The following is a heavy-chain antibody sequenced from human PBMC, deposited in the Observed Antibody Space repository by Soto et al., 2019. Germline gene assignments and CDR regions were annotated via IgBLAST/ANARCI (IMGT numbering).Heavy chain of an antibody. CDR2: TSHDGVT. CDR3: ARQVTGLMGYAYDI. CDR1: SGSIDNVYW. V-gene: IGHV4-4*02. Sequence: PSETLSLTCAVSSGSIDNVYWWSWVRQSPGKGLEWIGETSHDGVTNYNPSLKSRVTISVDTSKNQFSLKLNSVAAADTAIYYCARQVTGLMGYAYDIWGQGTMVTVSS. D-gene: IGHD2-8*02. J-gene: IGHJ3*02.